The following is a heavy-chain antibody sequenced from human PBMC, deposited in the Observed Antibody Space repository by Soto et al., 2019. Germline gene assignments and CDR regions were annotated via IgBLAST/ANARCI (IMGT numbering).Heavy chain of an antibody. D-gene: IGHD6-19*01. CDR3: ARGLSSGWFDY. CDR1: GFTFSSYG. Sequence: QVQLVESGGGVVQPGRSLRLSCAASGFTFSSYGMHWVRQAPGKGLEWVSSIWYDGNNKYYADSVKGRFTISRDNSRNTLFLQMNSLRAEDTAVYYCARGLSSGWFDYWGQGTLVTVSA. V-gene: IGHV3-33*01. CDR2: IWYDGNNK. J-gene: IGHJ5*01.